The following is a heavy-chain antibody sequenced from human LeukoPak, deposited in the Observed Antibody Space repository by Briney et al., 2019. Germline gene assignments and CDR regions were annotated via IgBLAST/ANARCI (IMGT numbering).Heavy chain of an antibody. CDR2: INPNSGGT. CDR1: GYTFTAYY. CDR3: ARGSPRGYCSSTSCYPFFDY. J-gene: IGHJ4*02. V-gene: IGHV1-2*02. D-gene: IGHD2-2*01. Sequence: GASVKVSCKASGYTFTAYYMHWVRQAPGQGLERMGWINPNSGGTNFARKFQGRVTMTRDTSISTAYMELSRLRSDDTAVYNCARGSPRGYCSSTSCYPFFDYWGQGTLVTVSS.